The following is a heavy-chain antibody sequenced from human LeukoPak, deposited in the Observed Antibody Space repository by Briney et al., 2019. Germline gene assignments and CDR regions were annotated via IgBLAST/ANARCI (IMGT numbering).Heavy chain of an antibody. J-gene: IGHJ6*02. V-gene: IGHV3-9*01. CDR3: VKDQNGYNSYGMDV. CDR2: ISWRSNGF. Sequence: GISWRSNGFGYADSVSGRFIISRDSAKRSLSLQMNSLRPEDTALYYCVKDQNGYNSYGMDVWGHGTTVTVSS. D-gene: IGHD5-24*01.